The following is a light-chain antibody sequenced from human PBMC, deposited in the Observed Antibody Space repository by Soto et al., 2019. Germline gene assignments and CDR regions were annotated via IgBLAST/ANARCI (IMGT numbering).Light chain of an antibody. CDR1: TSDVGASNY. J-gene: IGLJ1*01. CDR2: EVS. CDR3: SSYASGNTLFV. Sequence: QSVLTQPASVSGAPGQSITISCTGTTSDVGASNYVSWYQHHPGKGPKLILYEVSNRPSGVSTRFSGSKSGNTASLTISGLQGEDEADYFCSSYASGNTLFVFGNGTKVTVL. V-gene: IGLV2-14*01.